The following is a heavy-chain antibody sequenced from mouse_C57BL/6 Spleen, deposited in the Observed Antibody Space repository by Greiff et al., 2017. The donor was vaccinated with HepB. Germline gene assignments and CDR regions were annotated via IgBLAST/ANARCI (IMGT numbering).Heavy chain of an antibody. J-gene: IGHJ2*01. CDR1: GYTFTSYW. V-gene: IGHV1-69*01. D-gene: IGHD1-1*01. CDR2: IDPSDSYT. Sequence: QVQLQQPGAELVMPGASVKLSCKASGYTFTSYWMHWVKQRPGQGLEWIGEIDPSDSYTNYNQKFKGKSTLTVDTSSSTAYMQLSSLTSEDSAVYYCARSSSYGDYFDYWGQGTTLTVSS. CDR3: ARSSSYGDYFDY.